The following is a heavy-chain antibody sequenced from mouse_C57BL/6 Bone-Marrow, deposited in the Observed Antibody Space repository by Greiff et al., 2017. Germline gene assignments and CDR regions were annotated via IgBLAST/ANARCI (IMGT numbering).Heavy chain of an antibody. J-gene: IGHJ2*01. CDR2: IDPSDSYT. V-gene: IGHV1-50*01. Sequence: VQLQQSGAELVKPGASVKLSCKASGFTFTSYCMQWVKQRPEQGLEWIGGIDPSDSYTNSNSKFKGKATITADASSSTAYLQLSSLTSEDSAVYYCTSKGVTEVGAWSQGTTLTVSS. D-gene: IGHD1-1*01. CDR3: TSKGVTEVGA. CDR1: GFTFTSYC.